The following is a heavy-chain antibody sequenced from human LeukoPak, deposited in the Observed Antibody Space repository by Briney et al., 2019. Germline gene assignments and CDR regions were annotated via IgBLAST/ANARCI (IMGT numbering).Heavy chain of an antibody. CDR3: AKLGGFDP. J-gene: IGHJ5*02. D-gene: IGHD4-23*01. V-gene: IGHV1-69*04. CDR1: GGTLSSYA. Sequence: GSSVKVSCKASGGTLSSYAISWVRQAPGQGLEWMGRIIPIFGIANYAQKFQGRVTITADKSTSTAYMELSSLRAEDTALYYCAKLGGFDPWGQGTLVTVSS. CDR2: IIPIFGIA.